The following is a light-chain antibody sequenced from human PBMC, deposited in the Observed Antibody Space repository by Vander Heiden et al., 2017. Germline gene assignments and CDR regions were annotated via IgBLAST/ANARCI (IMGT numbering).Light chain of an antibody. CDR3: QSYDSSLSGHVV. CDR2: GNS. J-gene: IGLJ2*01. CDR1: SSNIGAGYC. Sequence: QSVLTQPPSVSGAPGQRVTISCTGTSSNIGAGYCVHWYRQLPGPAPKLLIYGNSNRPSGVPDRFSGSKSGTSASLAITGLQAEDEADYYCQSYDSSLSGHVVFGGGTKLTVL. V-gene: IGLV1-40*01.